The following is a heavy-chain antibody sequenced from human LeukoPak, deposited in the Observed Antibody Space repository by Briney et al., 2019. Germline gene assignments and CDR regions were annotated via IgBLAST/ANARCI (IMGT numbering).Heavy chain of an antibody. CDR3: ARGKADYSSSWYYYYYMDV. CDR2: IYTSGST. D-gene: IGHD6-13*01. V-gene: IGHV4-61*02. CDR1: GGSISSGSYY. Sequence: SETLSLTCTVSGGSISSGSYYWSWIRQPAGKGLEWIGRIYTSGSTNYNPSLKSRVTISVDTPKNQFSLKLSSVTAADTAVYYCARGKADYSSSWYYYYYMDVWGKGTTVTISS. J-gene: IGHJ6*03.